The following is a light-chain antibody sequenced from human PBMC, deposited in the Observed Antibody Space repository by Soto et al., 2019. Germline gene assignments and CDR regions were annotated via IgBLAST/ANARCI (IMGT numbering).Light chain of an antibody. J-gene: IGKJ5*01. Sequence: DIQMTQSPSSLSASVGVRVTITCRASQDISVYLAWYQQKPGKVPKLLIYSASTLQSGVPSRFSGSGSGTDFTLTISSLQPEDVATYYCQKCNTAPLTFGQGTRLEIK. CDR2: SAS. V-gene: IGKV1-27*01. CDR1: QDISVY. CDR3: QKCNTAPLT.